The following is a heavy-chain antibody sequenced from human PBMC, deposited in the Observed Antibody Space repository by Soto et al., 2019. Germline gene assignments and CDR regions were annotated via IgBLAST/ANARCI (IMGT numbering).Heavy chain of an antibody. V-gene: IGHV3-74*01. J-gene: IGHJ3*02. CDR3: ARSVQYSSSHDAFDI. Sequence: HPGGSLRLSCAASGFTFSSYWMHWVRQAPGKGLVWVSRINSDGSSTSYADSVKGRFTISRDNAKNTLYLQMNSLRAEDTAVYYCARSVQYSSSHDAFDIWGQGTMVTVSS. CDR1: GFTFSSYW. CDR2: INSDGSST. D-gene: IGHD6-13*01.